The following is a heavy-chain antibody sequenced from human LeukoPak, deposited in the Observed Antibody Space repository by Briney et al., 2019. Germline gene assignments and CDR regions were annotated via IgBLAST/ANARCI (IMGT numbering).Heavy chain of an antibody. V-gene: IGHV3-48*01. CDR2: IGNDSGNT. CDR1: GFPFIEYS. CDR3: ARDHNYAFDN. J-gene: IGHJ4*02. Sequence: PGGSLRLSCTASGFPFIEYSMNWVRQVPGKGLEWISYIGNDSGNTKYADSVRGRFTISADKAKNSLYLQMNSLRVEDTAVYYCARDHNYAFDNWGQGTLVSVAS. D-gene: IGHD1-1*01.